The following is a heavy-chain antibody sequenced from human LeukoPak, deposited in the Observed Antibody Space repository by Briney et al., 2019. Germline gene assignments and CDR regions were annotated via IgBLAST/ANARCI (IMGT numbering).Heavy chain of an antibody. Sequence: SETLSLTCTVSGGSISSYYWSWIRQPPGKGLEWIGYIYYSGSTNYNPSLESRVTISVDTSKNQFSLKLSSVTAADTAVYYCARDGGYCSGGSCYYTWGQGTLVTVSS. CDR1: GGSISSYY. D-gene: IGHD2-15*01. V-gene: IGHV4-59*01. CDR2: IYYSGST. J-gene: IGHJ4*02. CDR3: ARDGGYCSGGSCYYT.